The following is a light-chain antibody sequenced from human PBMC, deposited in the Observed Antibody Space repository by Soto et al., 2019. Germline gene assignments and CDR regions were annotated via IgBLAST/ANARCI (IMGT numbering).Light chain of an antibody. Sequence: DIQMTQSPSTLSSSVGDRGTSTCRASQSISRWLAWYQQKPGKDPNLLIYDASTLESGVPSRFSGSGSGTEFTLTISCLHPDDFATYYCQHYSSVWAFGQGTKVDI. J-gene: IGKJ1*01. CDR3: QHYSSVWA. V-gene: IGKV1-5*01. CDR1: QSISRW. CDR2: DAS.